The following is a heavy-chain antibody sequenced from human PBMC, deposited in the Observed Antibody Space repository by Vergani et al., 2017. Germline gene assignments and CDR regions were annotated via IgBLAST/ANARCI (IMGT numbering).Heavy chain of an antibody. CDR1: GFRFSSYR. J-gene: IGHJ4*02. Sequence: QVQLVESGGGVVQPGRSLRLSCAASGFRFSSYRMNWVRQSPGKGLEWVAVIWYDGSNKYYADSVKGRFTISRDNSQNTVNLQMNSLKAEDRATYYCAREERSNTSPFVGDWGQGTLVTV. V-gene: IGHV3-33*01. CDR2: IWYDGSNK. CDR3: AREERSNTSPFVGD. D-gene: IGHD2/OR15-2a*01.